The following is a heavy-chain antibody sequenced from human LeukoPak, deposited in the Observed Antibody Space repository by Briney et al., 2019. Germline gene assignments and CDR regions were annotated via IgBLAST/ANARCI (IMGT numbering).Heavy chain of an antibody. Sequence: ASVKVSCKASGYSFTSYGISWVRQAPGQGLEWMGWISAYNGDTKYAQKFQGRVTVTTDTSTSTGYMELRSLRSDDTAVYYCARGLQETLAWLKALSAFDIWGQGTMVTVSS. J-gene: IGHJ3*02. CDR2: ISAYNGDT. CDR3: ARGLQETLAWLKALSAFDI. V-gene: IGHV1-18*01. D-gene: IGHD5-24*01. CDR1: GYSFTSYG.